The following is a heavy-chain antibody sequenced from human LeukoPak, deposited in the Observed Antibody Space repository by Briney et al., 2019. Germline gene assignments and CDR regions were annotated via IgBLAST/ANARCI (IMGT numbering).Heavy chain of an antibody. CDR1: GFTFTNYA. J-gene: IGHJ3*01. CDR3: ARRPRDTSGYYLGAFHD. D-gene: IGHD3-22*01. V-gene: IGHV3-23*01. Sequence: GESLRLSCAASGFTFTNYAMTWVRQAPGKGLEWVSVIGASGADTYYSDSVKGRFTVSRDNSQNTLFLHMSSLRAEDTAVYFCARRPRDTSGYYLGAFHDWGQGTTVTVSS. CDR2: IGASGADT.